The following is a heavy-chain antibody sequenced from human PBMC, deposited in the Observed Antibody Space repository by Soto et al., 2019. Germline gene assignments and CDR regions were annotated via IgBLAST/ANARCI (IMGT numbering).Heavy chain of an antibody. CDR2: ISGSGGST. CDR3: AKDHPGYCSGGSCYYFDY. J-gene: IGHJ4*02. V-gene: IGHV3-23*01. D-gene: IGHD2-15*01. Sequence: GGSLRLSCAASGFTFSSYAMSWVRQAPGKGLEWVSAISGSGGSTYYADSVKGRFTISRDNSKNTLYLQMNSLRAEDTAVYYCAKDHPGYCSGGSCYYFDYWGQGTLVTVSS. CDR1: GFTFSSYA.